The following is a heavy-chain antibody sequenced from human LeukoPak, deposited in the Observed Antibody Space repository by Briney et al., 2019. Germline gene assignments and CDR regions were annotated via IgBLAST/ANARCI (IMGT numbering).Heavy chain of an antibody. CDR2: IYYSGST. CDR1: GGSISSGDYY. Sequence: SQTLSLTCTVSGGSISSGDYYWSWMRQPPGKGMGWIAYIYYSGSTSYNPSLKSQVTISVDTSKNQFSLKLNSVTAADTAVYYCARGDSSTWSFKIWGQGTLVTVSS. D-gene: IGHD6-13*01. CDR3: ARGDSSTWSFKI. V-gene: IGHV4-30-4*01. J-gene: IGHJ4*02.